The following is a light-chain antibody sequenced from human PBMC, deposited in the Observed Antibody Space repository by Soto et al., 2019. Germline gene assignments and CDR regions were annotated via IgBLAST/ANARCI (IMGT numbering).Light chain of an antibody. Sequence: QSVLTQPPSASGSPGQSVTISCTGTSSDVGGYNYVSWYQQYPGKAPKLLIYEVTKRPSGVPDRFSGSKSGNTASLTVSGLQIDDEADYYCSSYTTSVRGFGPGTRSPS. CDR1: SSDVGGYNY. CDR2: EVT. V-gene: IGLV2-8*01. J-gene: IGLJ1*01. CDR3: SSYTTSVRG.